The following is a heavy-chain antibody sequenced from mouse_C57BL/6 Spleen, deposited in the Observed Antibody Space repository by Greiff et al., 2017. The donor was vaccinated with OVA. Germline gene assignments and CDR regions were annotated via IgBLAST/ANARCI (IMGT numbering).Heavy chain of an antibody. CDR1: GYTFTSYW. CDR3: ARRLRGYYFDY. D-gene: IGHD2-2*01. CDR2: IYPSDSET. Sequence: QVQLQQPGAELVRPGSSVKLSCKASGYTFTSYWMDWVKQRPGQGLEWIGNIYPSDSETHYNQKFKDKATLTVDKSSSTAYMQLSSLTSEDSAVYYCARRLRGYYFDYWGKGTTLTVSS. V-gene: IGHV1-61*01. J-gene: IGHJ2*01.